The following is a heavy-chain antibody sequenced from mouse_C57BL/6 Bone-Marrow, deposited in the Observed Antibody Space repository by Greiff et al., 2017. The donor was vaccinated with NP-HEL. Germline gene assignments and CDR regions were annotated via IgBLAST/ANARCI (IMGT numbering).Heavy chain of an antibody. CDR2: ISYSGST. CDR3: ARSPLWLRRNYYAMDY. J-gene: IGHJ4*01. Sequence: VQLKESGPGLAKPSQTLSLPCSVTGYSITSDYWNWIRKFPGNKLEYMGYISYSGSTYYNPSLKSRISITRDTSKNQYYLQLNSVTTEDTATYDCARSPLWLRRNYYAMDYWGQGTSVTVSS. V-gene: IGHV3-8*01. CDR1: GYSITSDY. D-gene: IGHD2-2*01.